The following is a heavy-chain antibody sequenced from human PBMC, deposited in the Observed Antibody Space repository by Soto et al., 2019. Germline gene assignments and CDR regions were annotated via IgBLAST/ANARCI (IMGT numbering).Heavy chain of an antibody. Sequence: QVQLVQSGAEVRKPGFSVKVSCKASGGTFSIDAVSWARQAPGQGLEWMGGLIPILGTTHYAQKFQGRVTITADASTNTAYLELCILRSDDTAVYYCARASGYVSGWYHDYWGQGTRVTVSS. D-gene: IGHD6-19*01. CDR1: GGTFSIDA. CDR3: ARASGYVSGWYHDY. CDR2: LIPILGTT. V-gene: IGHV1-69*01. J-gene: IGHJ4*02.